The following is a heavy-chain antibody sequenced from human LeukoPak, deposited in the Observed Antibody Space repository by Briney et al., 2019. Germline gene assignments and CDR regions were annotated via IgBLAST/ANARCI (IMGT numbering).Heavy chain of an antibody. D-gene: IGHD6-25*01. CDR1: GFTFSSYS. J-gene: IGHJ4*02. CDR2: ISVSGDTI. CDR3: ARRGYSSGWNRFDY. Sequence: GGSLRLSCAASGFTFSSYSMNWVRQAPGKGLEWVSYISVSGDTIYYADSVKGRFTISRDNAKKSLYLQMKSLRAEDTAVYYCARRGYSSGWNRFDYWGQGTLVTVSS. V-gene: IGHV3-48*04.